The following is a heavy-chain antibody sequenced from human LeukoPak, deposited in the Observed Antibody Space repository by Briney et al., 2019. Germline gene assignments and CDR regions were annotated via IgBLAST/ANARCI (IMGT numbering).Heavy chain of an antibody. CDR3: ARGKYYYDSSGYYFPVAFDI. D-gene: IGHD3-22*01. CDR2: IYYSGNT. J-gene: IGHJ3*02. CDR1: GGSISSSSYY. V-gene: IGHV4-31*03. Sequence: KSSETLSLTCTVSGGSISSSSYYWGWIRQHPGKGLEWIGYIYYSGNTYYNPSLKSRVIISVDTSKNQFSLKLSSVTAADTAVYYCARGKYYYDSSGYYFPVAFDIWGQETVVTVSS.